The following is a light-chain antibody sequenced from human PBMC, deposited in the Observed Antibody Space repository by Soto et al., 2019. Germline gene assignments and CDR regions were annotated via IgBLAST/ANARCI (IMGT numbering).Light chain of an antibody. J-gene: IGLJ2*01. V-gene: IGLV2-14*01. CDR1: SSDVGGYNY. CDR3: CSYTSSSTLVV. Sequence: QSALTQPASVSGSPGQSITISCTGTSSDVGGYNYISWYQQHPGKAPKLMIYDVSNRPSGVSNRFSGSKTGNTASLTISGLQADDEADYYYCSYTSSSTLVVFGGGTKLTVL. CDR2: DVS.